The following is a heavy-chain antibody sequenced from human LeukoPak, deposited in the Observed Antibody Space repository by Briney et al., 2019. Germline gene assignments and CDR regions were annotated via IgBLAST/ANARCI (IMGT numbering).Heavy chain of an antibody. CDR3: ARGPDYYDSSGYYYETRSYYFDY. J-gene: IGHJ4*02. Sequence: SETLSLTCTVSGGSISSSSYYWSWIRQPPGKGLEWIGYIYYSGSTNYNPSLKSRVTISVDTSKNQFSLKLSSVTAADTAVYYCARGPDYYDSSGYYYETRSYYFDYWGQGTLVTVSS. CDR2: IYYSGST. D-gene: IGHD3-22*01. CDR1: GGSISSSSYY. V-gene: IGHV4-61*01.